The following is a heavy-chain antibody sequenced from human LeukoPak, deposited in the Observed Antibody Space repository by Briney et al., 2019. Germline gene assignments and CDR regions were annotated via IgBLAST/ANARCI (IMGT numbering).Heavy chain of an antibody. Sequence: TSSETLSLTCAVYGGSFSGYYWSWIRQPPGKGLEWNGEINHSGSTNYNPSLKSRVTISVDTSKNQFSLKLSSVTAADTAVYYCARWEAAADNNWFDPWGQGTLVTVSS. D-gene: IGHD6-13*01. CDR1: GGSFSGYY. J-gene: IGHJ5*02. V-gene: IGHV4-34*01. CDR3: ARWEAAADNNWFDP. CDR2: INHSGST.